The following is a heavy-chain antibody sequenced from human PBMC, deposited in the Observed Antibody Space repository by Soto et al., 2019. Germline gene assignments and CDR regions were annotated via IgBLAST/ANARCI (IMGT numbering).Heavy chain of an antibody. Sequence: QVQLQESGPGLVKPSQTLSLTCTVSGGSISSGDYYWSWIRQPPGKGLEWIGYIYYSGSTYYNPSLKCRVTISVDTSKNQFSLKLSSVTAADTAVYYCARDAGITMIVVAPTGAFDIWGQGTMVTVSS. CDR2: IYYSGST. CDR1: GGSISSGDYY. D-gene: IGHD3-22*01. J-gene: IGHJ3*02. V-gene: IGHV4-30-4*01. CDR3: ARDAGITMIVVAPTGAFDI.